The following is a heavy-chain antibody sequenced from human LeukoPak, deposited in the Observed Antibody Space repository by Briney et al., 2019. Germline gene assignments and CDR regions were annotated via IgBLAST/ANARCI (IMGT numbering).Heavy chain of an antibody. CDR1: GFTFSSYG. CDR3: ASPTYYYDSSGYYGDY. J-gene: IGHJ4*02. CDR2: IRYDGSNK. Sequence: PGGSLRLSCAASGFTFSSYGMDWVRQAPGKGLGWVAFIRYDGSNKYYADSVKGRFTISRDNSKNTLYLQMNSLRAEDTAVYYCASPTYYYDSSGYYGDYWGQGTLVTVSS. V-gene: IGHV3-30*02. D-gene: IGHD3-22*01.